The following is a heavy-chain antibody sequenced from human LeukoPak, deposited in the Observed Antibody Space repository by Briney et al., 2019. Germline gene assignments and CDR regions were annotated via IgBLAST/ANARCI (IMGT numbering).Heavy chain of an antibody. V-gene: IGHV4-59*01. CDR3: ARVVYSNSWPEGMDV. Sequence: PSETLSLTCTVSGASISSYYWSWIRQPPGKGLEWIGYIYDTGITNYSPSLKSRVTISVDTSKNQFSLKLSSVTAADTAVYYCARVVYSNSWPEGMDVWGQGTTVTVSS. CDR2: IYDTGIT. D-gene: IGHD6-13*01. CDR1: GASISSYY. J-gene: IGHJ6*02.